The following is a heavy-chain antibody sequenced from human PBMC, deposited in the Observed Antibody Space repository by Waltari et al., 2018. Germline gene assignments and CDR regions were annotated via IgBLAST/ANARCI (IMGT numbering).Heavy chain of an antibody. V-gene: IGHV1-3*01. CDR1: GYTFTSYA. Sequence: QVQLVQSGAEVKKPGASVKVSCKASGYTFTSYAMHWVRQAPGQRLEWMGWINAGNGNTKYSQKFQGRVTITRDTSASTAYMELSSLRSEDTAVYYCARMSIAARPEYYYYYGMDVWGQGTTVTVSS. CDR2: INAGNGNT. D-gene: IGHD6-6*01. J-gene: IGHJ6*02. CDR3: ARMSIAARPEYYYYYGMDV.